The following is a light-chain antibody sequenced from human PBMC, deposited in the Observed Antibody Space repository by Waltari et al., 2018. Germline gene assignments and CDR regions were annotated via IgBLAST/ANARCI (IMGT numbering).Light chain of an antibody. CDR1: RSNIRKHA. Sequence: QSVLTQPPSVSEAPRQRVTISCSGSRSNIRKHAVSWYQQLPGKAPKLLIYYDDLLPSGVSDRFSGSKSGTSASLAISGLQSDDEADYYCAVWDDSLNGVVFGGGTKLTVL. CDR2: YDD. J-gene: IGLJ2*01. V-gene: IGLV1-36*01. CDR3: AVWDDSLNGVV.